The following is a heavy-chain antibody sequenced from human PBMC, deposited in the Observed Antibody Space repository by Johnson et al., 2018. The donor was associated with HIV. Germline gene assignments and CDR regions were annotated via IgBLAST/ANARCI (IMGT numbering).Heavy chain of an antibody. CDR2: IRYDGSNK. J-gene: IGHJ3*01. CDR1: GFTFGSYS. CDR3: AKGNYYESRRAFDF. D-gene: IGHD3-22*01. V-gene: IGHV3-30*02. Sequence: QVQLVQSGGGLVPPGGSLRLSCAASGFTFGSYSMSWVRQAPGKGLDWVACIRYDGSNKFYADSVKGRFTISRDNAKNTAYLQMNSLRAEDTAVYYCAKGNYYESRRAFDFWGQGRMVTVSS.